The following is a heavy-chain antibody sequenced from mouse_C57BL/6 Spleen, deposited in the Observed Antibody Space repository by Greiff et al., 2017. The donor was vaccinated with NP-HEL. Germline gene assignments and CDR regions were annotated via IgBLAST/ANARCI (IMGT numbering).Heavy chain of an antibody. CDR1: GFNIKDDY. CDR3: TTLLLRPPDY. Sequence: VQLQQSGAELVRPGASVKLSCTASGFNIKDDYMHWVKQRPEQGLEWIGWIDPENGDTEYASKFQGKATITADTSANTAYLQLSSLTSEDTAVYYCTTLLLRPPDYWGQGTTLTVSS. D-gene: IGHD1-1*01. J-gene: IGHJ2*01. V-gene: IGHV14-4*01. CDR2: IDPENGDT.